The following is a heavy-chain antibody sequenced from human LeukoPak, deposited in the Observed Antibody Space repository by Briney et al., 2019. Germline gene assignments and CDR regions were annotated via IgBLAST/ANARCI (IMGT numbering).Heavy chain of an antibody. CDR3: ARGAGGYCSSTSCYAYGMDV. CDR1: GYTFTIYY. V-gene: IGHV1-46*01. CDR2: INPSGGST. J-gene: IGHJ6*02. D-gene: IGHD2-2*03. Sequence: GASVTVSFTASGYTFTIYYMHWVRRAPGQGVEWMGIINPSGGSTSYAQKFQGRVTMTRDTSTSTVYMELSSLRSEDTAVYYCARGAGGYCSSTSCYAYGMDVWGQGTTVTVSS.